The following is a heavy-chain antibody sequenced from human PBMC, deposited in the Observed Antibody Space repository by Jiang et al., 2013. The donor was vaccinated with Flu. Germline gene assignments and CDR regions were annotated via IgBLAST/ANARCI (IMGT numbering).Heavy chain of an antibody. CDR3: ASTEMATMTY. CDR1: GGSISSYY. CDR2: IYYSGST. J-gene: IGHJ4*02. V-gene: IGHV4-59*08. Sequence: GLVKPSETLSLTCTVSGGSISSYYWSWIRQPPGKGLEWIGYIYYSGSTNYNPSLKSRVTISVDTSKNQFSLKLSSVTAADTAVYYCASTEMATMTYWGQGTLVTVSS. D-gene: IGHD5-24*01.